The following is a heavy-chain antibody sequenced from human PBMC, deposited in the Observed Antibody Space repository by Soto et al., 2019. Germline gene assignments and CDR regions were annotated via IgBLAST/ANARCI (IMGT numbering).Heavy chain of an antibody. CDR3: ASRHSSPYFDY. J-gene: IGHJ4*02. D-gene: IGHD6-13*01. Sequence: SEPLSLTCTVSGGSISSGDYCWSWIRQPPGKGLEWIGSIYYSGSTYYNPSLKSRVTISVDTSKNQFSLKLNSVTAADTAVYYCASRHSSPYFDYWGQGTLVTVSS. CDR2: IYYSGST. CDR1: GGSISSGDYC. V-gene: IGHV4-30-4*01.